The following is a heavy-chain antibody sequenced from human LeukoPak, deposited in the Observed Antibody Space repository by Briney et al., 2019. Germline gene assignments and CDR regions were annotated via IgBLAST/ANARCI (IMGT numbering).Heavy chain of an antibody. Sequence: ASVNVSCKASGYIYIGYHMHWVRQAPGQALEWMGIINPSVGSPSDAQKFQGRVTMTRDMSTSTAYMELSSLRSEDTAVYSCARERLQLPHYSYMDVWGKGTTVTVSS. CDR3: ARERLQLPHYSYMDV. V-gene: IGHV1-46*01. CDR2: INPSVGSP. CDR1: GYIYIGYH. D-gene: IGHD5-24*01. J-gene: IGHJ6*03.